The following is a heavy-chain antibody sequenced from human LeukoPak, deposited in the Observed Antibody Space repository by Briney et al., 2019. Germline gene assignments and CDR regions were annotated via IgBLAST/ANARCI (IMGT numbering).Heavy chain of an antibody. V-gene: IGHV3-48*03. CDR2: ISSSSSLI. CDR1: GLDFSAYD. D-gene: IGHD1-20*01. Sequence: PGGSLRLSCADSGLDFSAYDMNWVRQAPGKGLEWVSYISSSSSLIYYADSVKGRFTISRDNLRNSLYLQMNSLRAEDTAVYYCARDGKWKATYYSGMDVWGKGTTVTVSS. J-gene: IGHJ6*04. CDR3: ARDGKWKATYYSGMDV.